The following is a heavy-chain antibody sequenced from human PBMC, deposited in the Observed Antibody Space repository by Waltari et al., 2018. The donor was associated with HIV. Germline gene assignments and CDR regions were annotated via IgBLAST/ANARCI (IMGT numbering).Heavy chain of an antibody. CDR2: LRGHTNEA. Sequence: LVQSGGGEVQEGGSLVLSCSGSGFAFSRFSLNWVRQTPRGGLEGVASLRGHTNEANYLASVGGRFIISRDNAKNSAFLEMTGLRVEDTATYYCVRDDPGYVAIDYWGQGSQVVVS. J-gene: IGHJ4*02. D-gene: IGHD2-15*01. V-gene: IGHV3-21*04. CDR1: GFAFSRFS. CDR3: VRDDPGYVAIDY.